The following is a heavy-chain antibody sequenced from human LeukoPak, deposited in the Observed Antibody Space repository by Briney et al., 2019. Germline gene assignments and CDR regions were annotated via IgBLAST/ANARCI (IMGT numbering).Heavy chain of an antibody. Sequence: GGSLRLSCAASGFTFSDYYMNWIRQAPGKGLEWVAYITNSGNAIQYADSVKGRFTISRDNAQNSLFLEMSSLTAEDTALYYCVRDRAYYDSRNYYHYFDYWGQGILVTVSS. CDR2: ITNSGNAI. V-gene: IGHV3-11*01. J-gene: IGHJ4*02. CDR1: GFTFSDYY. CDR3: VRDRAYYDSRNYYHYFDY. D-gene: IGHD3-22*01.